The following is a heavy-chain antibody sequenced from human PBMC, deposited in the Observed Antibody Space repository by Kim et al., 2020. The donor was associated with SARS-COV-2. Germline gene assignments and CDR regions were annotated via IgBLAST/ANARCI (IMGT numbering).Heavy chain of an antibody. D-gene: IGHD6-19*01. J-gene: IGHJ6*03. CDR2: INHSGST. CDR3: ARGTRQWLVRGPYYYYMDV. Sequence: SETLSLTCAVYGGSFSGYYWCWIRQPPGKGLEWIGEINHSGSTNYNPSLKSRVTRSVDTSRNQFFLKLSSVTTAETAVYYCARGTRQWLVRGPYYYYMDVWGKGTTVTVSS. V-gene: IGHV4-34*01. CDR1: GGSFSGYY.